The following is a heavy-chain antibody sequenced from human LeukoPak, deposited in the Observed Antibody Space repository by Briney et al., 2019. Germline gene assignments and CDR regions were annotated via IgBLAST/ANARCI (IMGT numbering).Heavy chain of an antibody. CDR1: VFTFSSYS. Sequence: GGSLRLSSAASVFTFSSYSMNWVRQAPGKGLEWVSSISSSSSYIYYAESVKGRFTISRDNAKNALYLQMNSLRAEDTAVYYCARIVNYYDSSGYSIAYFDYWGQGTLVTVSS. J-gene: IGHJ4*02. CDR2: ISSSSSYI. V-gene: IGHV3-21*01. CDR3: ARIVNYYDSSGYSIAYFDY. D-gene: IGHD3-22*01.